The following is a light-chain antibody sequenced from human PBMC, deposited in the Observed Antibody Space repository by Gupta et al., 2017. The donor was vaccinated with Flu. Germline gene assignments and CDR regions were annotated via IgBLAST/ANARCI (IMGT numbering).Light chain of an antibody. V-gene: IGLV1-40*01. CDR1: SSNIGAGYD. CDR3: QSYDNSRSGLYV. CDR2: GNT. J-gene: IGLJ1*01. Sequence: QSVLTQPPSVSGAPGQRVTISCTGSSSNIGAGYDVHWYQQLPETAPNLPIFGNTYRPSGGPDRFSGSKSGTSASLAITGLQAEEEADYYCQSYDNSRSGLYVFGTGTKVTVL.